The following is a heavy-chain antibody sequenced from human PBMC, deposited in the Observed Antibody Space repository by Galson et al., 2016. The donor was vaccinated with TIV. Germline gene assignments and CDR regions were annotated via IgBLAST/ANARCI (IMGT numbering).Heavy chain of an antibody. D-gene: IGHD3-10*01. Sequence: SVKVFCKASGYTFSDYYVHWVRQAPGQGLEWMGWINPNTGGTIYAQKFQGRVTLTRDTTITTVYMDLSGLRHDDTAVYYCARGYGSDPDYWGQGTLVTVSS. CDR2: INPNTGGT. CDR3: ARGYGSDPDY. J-gene: IGHJ4*02. V-gene: IGHV1-2*02. CDR1: GYTFSDYY.